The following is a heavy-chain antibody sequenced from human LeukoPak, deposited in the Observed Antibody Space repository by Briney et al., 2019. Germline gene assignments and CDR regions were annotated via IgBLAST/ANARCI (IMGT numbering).Heavy chain of an antibody. CDR3: ARAPYSLDAFDI. CDR2: ISHSGST. J-gene: IGHJ3*02. Sequence: SETLSLTCAVYGGSFSGYYWSWIRQPPGKGLEWIGEISHSGSTNYNPSLKSRVTISVDTSKNQFSLKLSSVTAADTAVYYCARAPYSLDAFDIWGQGTMVTVSS. V-gene: IGHV4-34*01. CDR1: GGSFSGYY. D-gene: IGHD2-21*01.